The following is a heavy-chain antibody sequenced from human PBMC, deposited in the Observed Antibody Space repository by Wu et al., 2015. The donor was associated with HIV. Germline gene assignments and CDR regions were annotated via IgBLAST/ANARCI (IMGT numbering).Heavy chain of an antibody. V-gene: IGHV1-18*01. D-gene: IGHD6-19*01. CDR3: ARVRQPEGIAVAGFWWPDAFDI. Sequence: QVQLVQSGAEVKKPGASVKVSCKASGYTFTSYGISWVRQAPGQGLEWMGWISAYNGNTNYAQKLQGRVTMTTDTSTSTAYMELRSLRSDDTAVYYCARVRQPEGIAVAGFWWPDAFDIWGQGTMVTVS. J-gene: IGHJ3*02. CDR2: ISAYNGNT. CDR1: GYTFTSYG.